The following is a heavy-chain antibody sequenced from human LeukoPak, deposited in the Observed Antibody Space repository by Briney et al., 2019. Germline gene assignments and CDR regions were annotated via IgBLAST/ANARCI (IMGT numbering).Heavy chain of an antibody. D-gene: IGHD3-10*02. Sequence: GGSERLSCAASGFTFSSYEMNWLRQAPGKGLEWVSYISSSGSTIYYADSVKGRFTISRDNAKNSLYLQMNSLRAEDTAVYYCAELGITMIGGVWGKGTTVTISS. CDR3: AELGITMIGGV. CDR2: ISSSGSTI. CDR1: GFTFSSYE. V-gene: IGHV3-48*03. J-gene: IGHJ6*04.